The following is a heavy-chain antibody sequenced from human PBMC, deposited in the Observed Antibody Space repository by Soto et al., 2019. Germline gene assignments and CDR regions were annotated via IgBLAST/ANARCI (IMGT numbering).Heavy chain of an antibody. V-gene: IGHV4-61*01. CDR1: GVTVSSGSNH. Sequence: SETLSLTCTVSGVTVSSGSNHWSWIRQPPGKGLEWIGYISHSGNTDYSSSLESRAIISIDTSNNQFSLKLSSVTAADTAVYYCARDVSDSGWLDCWGQGTLVTVSS. CDR2: ISHSGNT. CDR3: ARDVSDSGWLDC. D-gene: IGHD5-12*01. J-gene: IGHJ4*02.